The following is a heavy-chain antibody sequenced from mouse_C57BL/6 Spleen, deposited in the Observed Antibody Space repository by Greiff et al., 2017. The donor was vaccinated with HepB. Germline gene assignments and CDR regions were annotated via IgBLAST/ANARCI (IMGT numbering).Heavy chain of an antibody. V-gene: IGHV1-50*01. CDR3: AREGTGTRFAY. D-gene: IGHD4-1*01. Sequence: VQLQQPGAELVKPGASVKLSCKASGYTFTSYWMQWVKQRPGQGLEWIGEIDPSDSYTNYNQKFKGKATLTVDTSSSTAYMQLSSLTSEDSAVYYCAREGTGTRFAYWGQGTLVTVSA. CDR1: GYTFTSYW. J-gene: IGHJ3*01. CDR2: IDPSDSYT.